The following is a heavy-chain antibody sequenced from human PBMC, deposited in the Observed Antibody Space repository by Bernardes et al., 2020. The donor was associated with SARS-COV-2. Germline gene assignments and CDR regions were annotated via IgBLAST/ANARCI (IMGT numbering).Heavy chain of an antibody. CDR2: INPDGSGT. CDR1: GFTLSSFW. CDR3: ARIYCTTTDCFYDY. J-gene: IGHJ4*02. V-gene: IGHV3-7*04. Sequence: GGSLRLSCAASGFTLSSFWMSWVRQAPGKVLDWVANINPDGSGTYYMDSVRGRFTISRDNSKNSVHLQMGSLRSDDTATYYCARIYCTTTDCFYDYWGQGILVTVSS. D-gene: IGHD2-8*01.